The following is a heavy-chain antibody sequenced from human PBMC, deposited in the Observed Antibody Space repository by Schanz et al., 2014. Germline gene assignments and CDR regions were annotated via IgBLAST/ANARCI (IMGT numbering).Heavy chain of an antibody. D-gene: IGHD3-16*02. CDR2: IGVDGTTT. V-gene: IGHV3-NL1*01. CDR3: ARDNRYYLFDY. Sequence: QVQLVESGGGVVQPGRSLRLSCAASGFNFGSHGMHWVRQAPGKGLEWVSVIGVDGTTTYYADSVKGRFTISRDNSKNTLYLQMNSLRAEDTAVYFCARDNRYYLFDYWGQGALVTVSS. J-gene: IGHJ4*02. CDR1: GFNFGSHG.